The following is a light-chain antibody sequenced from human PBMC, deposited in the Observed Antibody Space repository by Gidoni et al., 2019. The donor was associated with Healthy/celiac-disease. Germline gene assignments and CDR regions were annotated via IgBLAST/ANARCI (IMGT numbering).Light chain of an antibody. Sequence: DIQMTQSPSSLSVSVGDRVTITCRASQSISSYLNWYQPKPGKAPKLLIYAASSLQSGVPSRFSGRGSGTDFTLTISSLQPEDFATYYCQQSYSTLFTFGPGTKVDIK. J-gene: IGKJ3*01. CDR2: AAS. CDR3: QQSYSTLFT. CDR1: QSISSY. V-gene: IGKV1-39*01.